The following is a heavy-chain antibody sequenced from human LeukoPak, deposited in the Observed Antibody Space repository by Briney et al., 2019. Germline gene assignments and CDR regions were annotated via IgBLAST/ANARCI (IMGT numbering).Heavy chain of an antibody. V-gene: IGHV4-34*01. D-gene: IGHD6-19*01. CDR2: INHSGST. CDR3: ARGRSSGWFIDPPYYFDY. Sequence: SETLSLTCAVYGGSFSGYYWSWIRQPPGKGLEWIREINHSGSTNYNPSLKSRVTISVDTSKNQFSLKLSSVTAADTAVYYCARGRSSGWFIDPPYYFDYWGQGTLVTVSS. CDR1: GGSFSGYY. J-gene: IGHJ4*02.